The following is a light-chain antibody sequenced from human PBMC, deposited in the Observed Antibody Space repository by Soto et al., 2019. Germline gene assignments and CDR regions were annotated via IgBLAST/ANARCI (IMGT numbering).Light chain of an antibody. CDR1: QSISTY. CDR3: QQSYGPLHS. J-gene: IGKJ3*01. V-gene: IGKV1-39*01. Sequence: DIQMTQSPSSLSASVGDRVTITCRASQSISTYLHWYQEKPGRPPKLLIYAASSLQSGVPSRFTGRGSGTDFTLTISSLQPEDFATYYWQQSYGPLHSFGPGTKVEIK. CDR2: AAS.